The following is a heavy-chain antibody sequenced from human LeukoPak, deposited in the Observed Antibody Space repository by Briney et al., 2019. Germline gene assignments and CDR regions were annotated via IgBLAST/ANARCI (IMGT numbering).Heavy chain of an antibody. CDR3: AKVGPPYSSGWSIEFDY. Sequence: GGSLRLSCAASGFTFNVYAMTWVRQAPGKGLEWVSAISDRGSGTFYADPVKGRFTISRDNPKYTLYLQMNSLRAEDTAVYYCAKVGPPYSSGWSIEFDYWGQGTLVTVSS. V-gene: IGHV3-23*01. D-gene: IGHD6-19*01. CDR1: GFTFNVYA. J-gene: IGHJ4*02. CDR2: ISDRGSGT.